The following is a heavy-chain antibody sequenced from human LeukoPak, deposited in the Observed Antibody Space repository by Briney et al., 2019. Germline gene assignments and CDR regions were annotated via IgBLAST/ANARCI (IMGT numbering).Heavy chain of an antibody. Sequence: GGSLRLSCAASGFTFSSYWMSWVRQAPGKGLEWVANIKQDGSEKYYVDSVKGRFTISRDNAKNSLYLQMNSLRAEDTAVYYCARDDGGFGVVTIYYFDYWGQGTLVTISS. V-gene: IGHV3-7*05. CDR1: GFTFSSYW. J-gene: IGHJ4*02. CDR2: IKQDGSEK. CDR3: ARDDGGFGVVTIYYFDY. D-gene: IGHD3-3*01.